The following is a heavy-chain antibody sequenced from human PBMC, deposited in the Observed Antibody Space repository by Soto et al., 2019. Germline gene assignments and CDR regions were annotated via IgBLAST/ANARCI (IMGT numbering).Heavy chain of an antibody. J-gene: IGHJ6*02. Sequence: HPVGSLRLSCAASVFTFSSYGMHWVRHSPGKGLEWVAVIWYDGSNKYYADSVKGRFTISRDNCKNTLYLQMNSLRAEDTAVYYCARDSPPLLWFGEPYNGMDVWGQGTTVTVSS. V-gene: IGHV3-33*01. D-gene: IGHD3-10*01. CDR1: VFTFSSYG. CDR3: ARDSPPLLWFGEPYNGMDV. CDR2: IWYDGSNK.